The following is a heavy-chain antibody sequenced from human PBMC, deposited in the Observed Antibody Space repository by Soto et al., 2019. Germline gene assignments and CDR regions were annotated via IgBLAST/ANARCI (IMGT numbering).Heavy chain of an antibody. CDR3: ARWPQLNPRFDY. V-gene: IGHV4-31*03. D-gene: IGHD1-1*01. CDR2: IYYSGST. J-gene: IGHJ4*02. CDR1: GGSISSRDYY. Sequence: PSETLSLTCTVSGGSISSRDYYWSWIRQHPGKGLEWIGYIYYSGSTYYNPSLKSRVTISVDTSKNQFSLKLSSVTAADTAVYYCARWPQLNPRFDYWGQRTLVTVSS.